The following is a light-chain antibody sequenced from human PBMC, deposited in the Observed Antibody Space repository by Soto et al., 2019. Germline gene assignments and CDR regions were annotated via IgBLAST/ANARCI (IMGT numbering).Light chain of an antibody. CDR3: QQYDNLPPTWT. J-gene: IGKJ1*01. Sequence: DIQLTQSPSSDSQRVGHRANITRQAIQDIATYLNWYQQKPGKAPNLLIYDASNLETGVPSRFSGGGSGTHFTFTISNLQPEDIATYYCQQYDNLPPTWTFGQGIKVDIK. CDR1: QDIATY. CDR2: DAS. V-gene: IGKV1-33*01.